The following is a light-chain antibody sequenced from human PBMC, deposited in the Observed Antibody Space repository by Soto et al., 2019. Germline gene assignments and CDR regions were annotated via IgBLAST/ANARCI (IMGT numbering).Light chain of an antibody. J-gene: IGLJ1*01. CDR3: KSYEGSNIYV. CDR2: EVN. CDR1: SSDVGGYNY. V-gene: IGLV2-8*01. Sequence: QSVLTQPPSASGSPGQSVTISCTGTSSDVGGYNYVSWYQQHPDKAPKLMIYEVNKRPSGVPDRFSGSKSGNTASLTVSGLQAEDEADYYCKSYEGSNIYVFGTGTKLTVL.